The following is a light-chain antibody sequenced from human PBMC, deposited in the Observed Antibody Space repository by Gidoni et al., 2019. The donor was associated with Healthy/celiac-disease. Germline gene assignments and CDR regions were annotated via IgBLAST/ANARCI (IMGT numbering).Light chain of an antibody. J-gene: IGLJ2*01. CDR2: EDS. Sequence: SYVLTQPPSVSVAPGQTARITCGGNNIGSKSVHWYQQKPGQAPVLVVYEDSDRPSGIPERFSGSNSGNTATLTISRVEAGDEADYYCQVWDSSSDHPRVFGGGTKLTVL. V-gene: IGLV3-21*02. CDR1: NIGSKS. CDR3: QVWDSSSDHPRV.